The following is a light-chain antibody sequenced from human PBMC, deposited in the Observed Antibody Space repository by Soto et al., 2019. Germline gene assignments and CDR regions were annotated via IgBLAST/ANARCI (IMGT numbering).Light chain of an antibody. V-gene: IGKV3D-20*02. Sequence: EVVLTHSPGTLSLSPGQRAARSCRSSQSVSSNYVAWDQQKPGQAPRLXIYGTSNRATGIPDSFRGSGSGTDFTLTISRLEPEDFAVYYCQQRSNWPPDFGQGTRLEIK. CDR3: QQRSNWPPD. J-gene: IGKJ5*01. CDR1: QSVSSNY. CDR2: GTS.